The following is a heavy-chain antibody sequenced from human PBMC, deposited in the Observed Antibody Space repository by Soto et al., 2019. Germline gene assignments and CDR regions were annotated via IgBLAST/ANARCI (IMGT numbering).Heavy chain of an antibody. CDR2: TNHSGST. CDR1: GGSFSGYY. D-gene: IGHD3-22*01. J-gene: IGHJ4*02. V-gene: IGHV4-34*01. Sequence: SETLSLTCAVYGGSFSGYYWSWIRQPPGKGLEWIGETNHSGSTNYNPSLKSRVTISVDTSKNQFSLKLSSVTAADTAVYYCARLGYYDSSGYTTEYWGQGTLVTVSS. CDR3: ARLGYYDSSGYTTEY.